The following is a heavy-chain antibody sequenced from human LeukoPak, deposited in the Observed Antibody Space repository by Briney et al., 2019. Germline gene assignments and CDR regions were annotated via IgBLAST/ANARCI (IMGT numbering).Heavy chain of an antibody. CDR3: ARSGSLGTFDI. CDR1: GYSFTSYW. CDR2: IYPGDSDT. Sequence: GESLKISCKGSGYSFTSYWIGWGRQMPGKGREWMGIIYPGDSDTRYSPSFQGQVTISADKSISTAYLQWSSLKASDTAMYSWARSGSLGTFDIWGQGTMVTVSS. D-gene: IGHD1-26*01. J-gene: IGHJ3*02. V-gene: IGHV5-51*01.